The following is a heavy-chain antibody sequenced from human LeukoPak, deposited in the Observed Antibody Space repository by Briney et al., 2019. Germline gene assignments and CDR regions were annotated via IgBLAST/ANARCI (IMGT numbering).Heavy chain of an antibody. V-gene: IGHV1-8*01. CDR3: ARARRADGYYFDY. CDR2: MNPNSGNT. J-gene: IGHJ4*02. Sequence: ASVKVSCKASRYTFTSYDINWVRQATGQGLEWMGWMNPNSGNTGYDQKFQGRVTMTRNTSISTAYMELSSLRPEDTAVYYCARARRADGYYFDYWGQGTLVTVSS. CDR1: RYTFTSYD.